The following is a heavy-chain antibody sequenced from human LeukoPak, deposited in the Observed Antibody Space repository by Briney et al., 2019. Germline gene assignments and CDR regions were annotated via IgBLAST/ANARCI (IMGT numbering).Heavy chain of an antibody. V-gene: IGHV3-7*01. CDR1: GFSFSRYG. CDR3: AKEGAYPIITYDS. J-gene: IGHJ5*01. Sequence: GGSLRLSCAGSGFSFSRYGMNWVRQAPGKGLEWVANIKGDGHEKNYVDSVKGRFSISRDNARNSLYLQMDSLRAEDTAVYYCAKEGAYPIITYDSWGQGALVTVSS. CDR2: IKGDGHEK. D-gene: IGHD3-10*01.